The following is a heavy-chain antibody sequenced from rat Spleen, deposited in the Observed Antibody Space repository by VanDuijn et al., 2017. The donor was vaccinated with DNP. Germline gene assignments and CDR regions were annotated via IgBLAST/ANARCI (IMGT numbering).Heavy chain of an antibody. CDR2: ITYGGGT. CDR3: ARHSGSGGFAY. J-gene: IGHJ3*01. Sequence: EVQLQESGPGLVKPSQSLSLTCSVTGYSITSNYWGWVRKFPGNKMEWMGYITYGGGTRYNPSLQSQISITRVKSKNQFFLHLNSLNTEDTATYYCARHSGSGGFAYWGQGTLVTVSS. V-gene: IGHV3-1*01. CDR1: GYSITSNY. D-gene: IGHD1-11*01.